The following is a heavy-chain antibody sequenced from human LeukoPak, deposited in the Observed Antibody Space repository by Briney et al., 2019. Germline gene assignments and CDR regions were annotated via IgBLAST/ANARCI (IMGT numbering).Heavy chain of an antibody. V-gene: IGHV3-23*01. D-gene: IGHD4-17*01. CDR3: AKNLYGDYSVG. Sequence: GGSLRLSCAASGFTFSSYAMSWVRQATGKGLEWVSAISGSGGSTYYADSVRGRFTISRDNSKNTLYLQMNSLRAEDTAVYYCAKNLYGDYSVGWGQGTLVTVSS. CDR2: ISGSGGST. CDR1: GFTFSSYA. J-gene: IGHJ4*02.